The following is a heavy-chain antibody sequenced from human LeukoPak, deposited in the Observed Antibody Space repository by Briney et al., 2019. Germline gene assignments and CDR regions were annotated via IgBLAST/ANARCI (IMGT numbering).Heavy chain of an antibody. J-gene: IGHJ6*03. Sequence: SETLSLTCTVSGDSISSFHWSWIRQPAGKGLEWIGRIYTSGSTNYNPSLKSRVTMSVDTSKNQFSLKLSSVTAADTAVYYCARSVRRCSGGSCYFNYYYYYMDVWGKGTTVTISS. CDR2: IYTSGST. CDR1: GDSISSFH. CDR3: ARSVRRCSGGSCYFNYYYYYMDV. V-gene: IGHV4-4*07. D-gene: IGHD2-15*01.